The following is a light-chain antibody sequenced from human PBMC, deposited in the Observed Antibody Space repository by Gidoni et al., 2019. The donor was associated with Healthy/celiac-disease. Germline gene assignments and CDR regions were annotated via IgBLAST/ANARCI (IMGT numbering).Light chain of an antibody. Sequence: STGERATLSCRASQSVRSGYLAWYQQKPGQAPRLLIYGASRSATGIPDRFSGSGSGTDFTLTISRLEPEDFAVYYCQQYGSSPPITFGQGTRLEIK. CDR3: QQYGSSPPIT. J-gene: IGKJ5*01. V-gene: IGKV3-20*01. CDR1: QSVRSGY. CDR2: GAS.